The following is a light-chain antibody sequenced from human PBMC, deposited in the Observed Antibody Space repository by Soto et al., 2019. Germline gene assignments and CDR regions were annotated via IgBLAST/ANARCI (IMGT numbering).Light chain of an antibody. V-gene: IGLV2-14*03. CDR2: DVA. CDR1: SSDVGGSNF. Sequence: QSALTQPGSVSASPGQSITISCTGTSSDVGGSNFVSWYQQHPGKPPKLIIYDVATRPSGVSNRFSGSKSGSTASLIISRLQTEDEADYYCVSFTSSTSWVFGSGKKLTVL. CDR3: VSFTSSTSWV. J-gene: IGLJ1*01.